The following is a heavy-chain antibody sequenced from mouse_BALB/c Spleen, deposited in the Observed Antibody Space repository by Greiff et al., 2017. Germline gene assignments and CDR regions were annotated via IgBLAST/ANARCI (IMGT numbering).Heavy chain of an antibody. CDR3: ARVGLLRRGYAMDY. Sequence: QVQLQQSGAELMKPGASVKISCKATGYTFSSYWIEWVKQRPGHGLEWIGEILPGSGSTNYNEKFKGKATFTADTSSNTAYMQLSSLTSEDSAVYYCARVGLLRRGYAMDYWGQGTSVTVSS. V-gene: IGHV1-9*01. CDR2: ILPGSGST. D-gene: IGHD1-2*01. J-gene: IGHJ4*01. CDR1: GYTFSSYW.